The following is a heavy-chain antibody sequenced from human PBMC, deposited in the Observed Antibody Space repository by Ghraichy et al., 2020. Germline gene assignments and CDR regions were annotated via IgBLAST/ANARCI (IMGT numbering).Heavy chain of an antibody. CDR1: GFTFSSYA. CDR3: SRYCTGGSVFNLYGMDV. J-gene: IGHJ6*02. Sequence: GGSLRLSCAASGFTFSSYAMSWVRQAPGKGLEWVSAISVSGGSTYYADSVKGRFTISRDNSENTLFLQMNSLRAGDTAVYYCSRYCTGGSVFNLYGMDVWGQGSPVTVSS. V-gene: IGHV3-23*01. D-gene: IGHD2-8*02. CDR2: ISVSGGST.